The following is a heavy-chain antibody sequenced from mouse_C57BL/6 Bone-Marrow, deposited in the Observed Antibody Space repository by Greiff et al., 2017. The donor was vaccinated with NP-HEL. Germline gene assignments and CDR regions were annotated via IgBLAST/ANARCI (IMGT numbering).Heavy chain of an antibody. Sequence: QVQLKQPGAELVRPGSSVKLSCKASGYTFTSYWMDWVKQRPGQGLEWIGNIYPSDSETHYNQKFKDKATLTVDKSSSTAYMQLSSLTSEDSAVYYCAREDWAWFAYWGQGTLVTVSA. CDR2: IYPSDSET. CDR3: AREDWAWFAY. D-gene: IGHD4-1*01. CDR1: GYTFTSYW. J-gene: IGHJ3*01. V-gene: IGHV1-61*01.